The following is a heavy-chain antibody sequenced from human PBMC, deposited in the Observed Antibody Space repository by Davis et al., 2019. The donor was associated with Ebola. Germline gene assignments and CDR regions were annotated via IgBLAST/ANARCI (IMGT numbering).Heavy chain of an antibody. V-gene: IGHV4-34*01. CDR2: INHSGST. D-gene: IGHD3-22*01. CDR3: ARCRDSSGCLFDY. CDR1: GGSFSGYY. J-gene: IGHJ4*02. Sequence: MPGGSLRLSCAVYGGSFSGYYWSWIRQPPGKGLEWIGEINHSGSTNYSPSLKSRVTISADTSKNQFSLKLNPVTAADTAVYYCARCRDSSGCLFDYWGRGTLVTVSS.